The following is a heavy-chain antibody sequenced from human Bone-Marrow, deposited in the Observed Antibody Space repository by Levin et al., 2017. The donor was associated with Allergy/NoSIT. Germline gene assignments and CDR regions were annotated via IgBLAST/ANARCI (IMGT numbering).Heavy chain of an antibody. CDR2: ISYDGSNK. D-gene: IGHD2-21*02. V-gene: IGHV3-30*04. CDR1: GFTFSSYA. J-gene: IGHJ1*01. Sequence: GGSLRLSCAASGFTFSSYAMHWVRQAPGKGLEWVAVISYDGSNKYYADSVKGRFTISRDNSKNTLYLQMNSLRAEDTAVYYCARECGGDCPRYFQHWGQGTLVTVSS. CDR3: ARECGGDCPRYFQH.